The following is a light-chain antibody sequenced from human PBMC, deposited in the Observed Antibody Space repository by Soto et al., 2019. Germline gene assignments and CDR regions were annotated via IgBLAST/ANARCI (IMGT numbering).Light chain of an antibody. CDR1: QSVSSSY. Sequence: EIVLTQSPGTLSLSPGERATLSCRASQSVSSSYLAWYQQKPGQDPRLLIYGASSRATGIPHRFSGSGSGTDFTLTISILEPEDFAVYYCQQYGSSLFTFGPGTKVDIK. CDR2: GAS. CDR3: QQYGSSLFT. J-gene: IGKJ3*01. V-gene: IGKV3-20*01.